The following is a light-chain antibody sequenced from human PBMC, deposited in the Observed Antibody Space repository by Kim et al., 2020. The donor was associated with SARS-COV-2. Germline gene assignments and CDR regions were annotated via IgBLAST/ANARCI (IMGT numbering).Light chain of an antibody. CDR3: NSRDSSGNHWV. CDR1: SHRSYY. CDR2: GKN. V-gene: IGLV3-19*01. J-gene: IGLJ3*02. Sequence: GQTVRITCQGDSHRSYYASWYQQKPGQAPVLVIYGKNNRPSGIPDRFSGYSSGNTASLTITGAQAEDEADYYCNSRDSSGNHWVFGGGTQLTV.